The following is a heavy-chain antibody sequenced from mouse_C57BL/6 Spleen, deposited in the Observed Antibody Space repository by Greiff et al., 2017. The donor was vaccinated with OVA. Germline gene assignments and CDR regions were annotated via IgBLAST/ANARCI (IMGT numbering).Heavy chain of an antibody. CDR2: ISYAGSN. CDR1: GYSITSGYY. D-gene: IGHD2-4*01. J-gene: IGHJ2*01. V-gene: IGHV3-6*01. Sequence: DVKLVESGPGLVKPSQSLSLTCSVTGYSITSGYYWNWIRQFPGNKLAWMVYISYAGSNNYNPSLKNRISITRDTSKNQFFLKLNSVTTEDTATYYCARDGNYDYVYFDYWGKGTTLTVSS. CDR3: ARDGNYDYVYFDY.